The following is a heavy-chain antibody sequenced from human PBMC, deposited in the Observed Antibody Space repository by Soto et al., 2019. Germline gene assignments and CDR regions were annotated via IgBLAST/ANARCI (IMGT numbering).Heavy chain of an antibody. Sequence: SQTLSLTCAISGDSVSSNIVTWDWIRQSPSRGLEWLGRTYYRSQWFNDYAVSVKSRMTINADTSKNQFSLYLQMNSLTTEDTALYSCAKFGWGGSYSESHASDIWGQGTMVTVSS. J-gene: IGHJ3*02. V-gene: IGHV6-1*01. CDR2: TYYRSQWFN. CDR3: AKFGWGGSYSESHASDI. CDR1: GDSVSSNIVT. D-gene: IGHD1-26*01.